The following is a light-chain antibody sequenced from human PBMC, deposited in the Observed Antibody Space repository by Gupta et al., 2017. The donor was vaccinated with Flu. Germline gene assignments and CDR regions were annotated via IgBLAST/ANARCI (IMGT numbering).Light chain of an antibody. J-gene: IGKJ2*01. Sequence: ATLSFSSSQSVTSSYLFWYQQKPRQAARLLIFGAACSATGSPDRFIGGGSSTDFTLNINRREPEDVAVYYCQHYSRSSTTYTFGQGTKLEI. CDR1: QSVTSSY. CDR2: GAA. V-gene: IGKV3-20*01. CDR3: QHYSRSSTTYT.